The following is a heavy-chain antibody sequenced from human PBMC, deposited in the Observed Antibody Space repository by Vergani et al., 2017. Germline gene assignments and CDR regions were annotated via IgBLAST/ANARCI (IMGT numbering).Heavy chain of an antibody. CDR3: ASMVRGVTTYYFDY. CDR1: GGSISSYY. CDR2: IYYSGST. D-gene: IGHD3-10*01. V-gene: IGHV4-59*01. Sequence: QVKLQESGPGLLKPSQTLCLTCTVSGGSISSYYWSWIRQPPGKGLEWIGYIYYSGSTNYNPSLKSRVTISVDTSKNQFSLKLSSVTAADTAVYYCASMVRGVTTYYFDYWGQGTLVTVSS. J-gene: IGHJ4*02.